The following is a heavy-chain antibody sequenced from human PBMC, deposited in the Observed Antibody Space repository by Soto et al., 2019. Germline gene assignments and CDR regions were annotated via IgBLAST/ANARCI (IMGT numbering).Heavy chain of an antibody. CDR3: ARADSRGYSYGLFDY. J-gene: IGHJ4*02. Sequence: SETLSLTCAVYGGSFSGYYWSWIRQPPGKGLEWIGEINHSGSTNYNPSLKSRVTISVDTSKNQFSLKLSSVTAADTAVYYCARADSRGYSYGLFDYWGQGTLVTVSS. CDR2: INHSGST. V-gene: IGHV4-34*01. D-gene: IGHD5-18*01. CDR1: GGSFSGYY.